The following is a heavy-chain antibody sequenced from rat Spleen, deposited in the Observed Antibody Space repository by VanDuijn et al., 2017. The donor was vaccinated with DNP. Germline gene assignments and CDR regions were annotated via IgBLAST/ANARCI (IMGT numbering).Heavy chain of an antibody. J-gene: IGHJ2*01. CDR1: GFSLSTYG. V-gene: IGHV2-16*01. CDR3: ARGYYDGSYYYDFDY. D-gene: IGHD1-12*02. Sequence: QVQLKESGPGLVQPSQTLSLTCTVSGFSLSTYGVSWVRQPPGKGLEWIGVIWSGGNTDYNSALRSRLSISRDTSKSQVFLKMNSLQTEDTAMYFCARGYYDGSYYYDFDYWGQGVMVTVSS. CDR2: IWSGGNT.